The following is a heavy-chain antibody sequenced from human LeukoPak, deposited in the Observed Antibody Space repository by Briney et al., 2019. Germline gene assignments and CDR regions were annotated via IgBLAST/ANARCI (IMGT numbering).Heavy chain of an antibody. J-gene: IGHJ4*02. Sequence: GESLKISCKGSGYSFTSHWIGWVRQMPGKGLEWMGIIYPGDSDTRYSPSFQGQVTISAEKSISTAYLQWSSLKASDTAMYYCARYYCSGGSCHGIFDYWGQGTLVTVSS. CDR3: ARYYCSGGSCHGIFDY. V-gene: IGHV5-51*01. D-gene: IGHD2-15*01. CDR1: GYSFTSHW. CDR2: IYPGDSDT.